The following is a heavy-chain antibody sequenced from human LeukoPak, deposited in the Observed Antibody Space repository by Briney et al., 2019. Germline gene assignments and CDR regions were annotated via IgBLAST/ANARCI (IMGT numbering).Heavy chain of an antibody. V-gene: IGHV4-4*02. CDR3: ASAREGCSGGSCYLEP. Sequence: SETLSLTCAISGGSISSTYWWNWVRQPPGKGLEWIGETHHSGGSTNFNPSLRSRVSISLDKSKNQFSLTLSFVAAADTALYYCASAREGCSGGSCYLEPWGQGTLVTVSS. J-gene: IGHJ5*02. CDR2: THHSGGST. CDR1: GGSISSTYW. D-gene: IGHD2-15*01.